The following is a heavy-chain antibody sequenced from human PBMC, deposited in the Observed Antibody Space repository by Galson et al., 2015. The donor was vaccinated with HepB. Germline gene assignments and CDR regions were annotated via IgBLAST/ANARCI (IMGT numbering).Heavy chain of an antibody. J-gene: IGHJ3*02. CDR1: GGTFSSYA. Sequence: SVKVSCKASGGTFSSYAISWVRQAPGQGLEWMGRIIPILGIANYAQKFQGRVTITADKSTSTAYMELSSLRSEDTAVYYCASSLTLYSNWDNDAFDIWGQGTMVTVSS. V-gene: IGHV1-69*04. CDR2: IIPILGIA. D-gene: IGHD4-11*01. CDR3: ASSLTLYSNWDNDAFDI.